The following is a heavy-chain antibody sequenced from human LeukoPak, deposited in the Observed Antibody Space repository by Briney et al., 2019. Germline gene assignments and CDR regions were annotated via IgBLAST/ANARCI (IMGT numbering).Heavy chain of an antibody. J-gene: IGHJ3*02. D-gene: IGHD3-10*01. CDR3: AGGGAGYAFDI. CDR2: IYYSGST. Sequence: PSGTLSLTCTVSGGSISSYYWSWIRQPPGKGLEWIGYIYYSGSTNYNPSLKSRVTISVDTSKNQFSLKLSSVTAADTAVYYCAGGGAGYAFDIWGQGTMVTVSS. CDR1: GGSISSYY. V-gene: IGHV4-59*01.